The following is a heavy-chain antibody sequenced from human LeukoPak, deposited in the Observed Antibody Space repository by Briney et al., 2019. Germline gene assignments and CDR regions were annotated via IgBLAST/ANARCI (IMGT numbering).Heavy chain of an antibody. CDR2: ISAYNGNT. J-gene: IGHJ6*03. Sequence: ASVTVSCKASGYTFTSYGISWVRQAPGQGLEWMGWISAYNGNTNYAQKLQGRVTMTTDTSTSTAYMELRSLRSDDTAVYYCARARRDGYNRYYYYYYMDVWGKGTTVTVSS. CDR1: GYTFTSYG. D-gene: IGHD5-24*01. CDR3: ARARRDGYNRYYYYYYMDV. V-gene: IGHV1-18*01.